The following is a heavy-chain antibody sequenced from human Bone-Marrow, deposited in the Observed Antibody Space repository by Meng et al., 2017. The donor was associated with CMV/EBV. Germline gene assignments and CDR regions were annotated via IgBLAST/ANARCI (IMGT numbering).Heavy chain of an antibody. V-gene: IGHV3-21*01. D-gene: IGHD1-14*01. J-gene: IGHJ4*02. CDR2: ISADSTYI. CDR3: ASSLAIITFFDF. CDR1: GLSLTSYS. Sequence: CATAGLSLTSYSMTWVRHAPGTGLELVSSISADSTYIYYPDSLKGRFTISRDNAKNSVSLQMNSLRDDDTAVYYCASSLAIITFFDFWGQGTLVTVSS.